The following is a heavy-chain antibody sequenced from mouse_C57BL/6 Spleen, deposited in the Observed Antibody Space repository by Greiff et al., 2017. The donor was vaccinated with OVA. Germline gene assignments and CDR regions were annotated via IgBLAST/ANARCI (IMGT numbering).Heavy chain of an antibody. Sequence: VQLQQSGPELVKPGASVKISCKASGYTFTDYYMNWVKQSHGKSLEWIGDINPNNGGTSYNQKFKGKATLTVDKSYSTAYMELRSLTSEDSAVYYCARGDYGSNYSFDYWGQGTPLTVSS. J-gene: IGHJ2*01. V-gene: IGHV1-26*01. CDR2: INPNNGGT. CDR3: ARGDYGSNYSFDY. D-gene: IGHD1-1*01. CDR1: GYTFTDYY.